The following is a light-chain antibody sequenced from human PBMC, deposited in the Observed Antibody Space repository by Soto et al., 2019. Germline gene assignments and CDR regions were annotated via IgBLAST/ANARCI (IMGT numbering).Light chain of an antibody. V-gene: IGKV3-15*01. CDR1: QSVSSN. J-gene: IGKJ1*01. CDR3: QQYGYSPPWT. Sequence: ELVMTQSPATLSVSLGDRATLSCRASQSVSSNLAWYQQKPGQAPRLLIYGASTRATGIPARFSGSGSGTDFTLTISRLEPEDLAVYYCQQYGYSPPWTFGQGTKVDIK. CDR2: GAS.